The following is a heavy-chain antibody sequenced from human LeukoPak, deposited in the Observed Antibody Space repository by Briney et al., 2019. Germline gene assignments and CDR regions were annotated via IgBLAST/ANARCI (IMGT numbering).Heavy chain of an antibody. Sequence: GGSLRLSCAASGFTVSSNYMSWVRQAPGKGLEWVGFIRSKAYGGTTEYAASVKGRFTISRDDSKSIAYLQMNSLKTEDTAVYYCTRDSYDSSGYFPHYYYYYYMDVWGKGTPVTVSS. V-gene: IGHV3-49*04. CDR3: TRDSYDSSGYFPHYYYYYYMDV. D-gene: IGHD3-22*01. CDR1: GFTVSSNY. CDR2: IRSKAYGGTT. J-gene: IGHJ6*03.